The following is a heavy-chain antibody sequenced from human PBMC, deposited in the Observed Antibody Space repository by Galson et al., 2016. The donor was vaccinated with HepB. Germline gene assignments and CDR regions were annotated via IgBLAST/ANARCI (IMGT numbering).Heavy chain of an antibody. V-gene: IGHV3-23*01. CDR2: IAGLGGGI. Sequence: SLRLSCAASGFTFTFYAMAWVRQAPGKGLEWLSSIAGLGGGIYYADSVKGRFDISRENSKNTLYLEMNNLRAEDTAVFYCAKYSGWGTRNFDSWGQVTLVTVSS. CDR1: GFTFTFYA. CDR3: AKYSGWGTRNFDS. D-gene: IGHD3-10*01. J-gene: IGHJ4*02.